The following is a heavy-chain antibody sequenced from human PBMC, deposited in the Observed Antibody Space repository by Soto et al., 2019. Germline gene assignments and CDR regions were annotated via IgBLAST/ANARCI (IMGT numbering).Heavy chain of an antibody. Sequence: PGGSLRLSCAASGFTFDDYAMSWVRQAPGKGLEWVSGISGSGDSTYYADSVKGRFTISRDNSKNTLYLQMNSLRAEDTAVYYCAKGVPGIAVAGTGYFQHWDQGTLVTVSS. V-gene: IGHV3-23*01. J-gene: IGHJ1*01. CDR1: GFTFDDYA. D-gene: IGHD6-19*01. CDR2: ISGSGDST. CDR3: AKGVPGIAVAGTGYFQH.